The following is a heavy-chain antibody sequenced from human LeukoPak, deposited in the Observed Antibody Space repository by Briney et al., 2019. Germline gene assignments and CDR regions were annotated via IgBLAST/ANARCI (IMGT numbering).Heavy chain of an antibody. CDR1: GYTFTSYG. CDR3: ARDQWGSGWYYFDY. D-gene: IGHD6-19*01. Sequence: ASVKVSCKASGYTFTSYGISWVRQAPGQGLEWMGWISAYNGNTNYAQKFQGRVTITADKSTSTAYMELSSLRSEDTAVYYCARDQWGSGWYYFDYWGQGTLVTVSS. J-gene: IGHJ4*02. CDR2: ISAYNGNT. V-gene: IGHV1-18*01.